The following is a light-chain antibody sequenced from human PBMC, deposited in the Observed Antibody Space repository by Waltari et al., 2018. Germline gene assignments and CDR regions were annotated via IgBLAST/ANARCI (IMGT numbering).Light chain of an antibody. CDR1: QSISSW. CDR3: QQYNSYSTT. Sequence: DIQMTQSPSTLSASVGDRVTLTCRASQSISSWLAWYQQKPGKAPKVLIYKASSLESGVPSRFSGSGSGTEFTLTISSLQPDDFATYYCQQYNSYSTTFGQGTKLEIK. V-gene: IGKV1-5*03. CDR2: KAS. J-gene: IGKJ2*01.